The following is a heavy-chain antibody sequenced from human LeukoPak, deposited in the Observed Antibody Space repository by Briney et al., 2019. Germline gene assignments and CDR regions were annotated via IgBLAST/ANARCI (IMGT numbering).Heavy chain of an antibody. CDR1: GFTFSSYS. Sequence: GGSLRLSCAASGFTFSSYSMSWVRQAPGKGLEWVSSISSSSSYIYYADSVKGRFTISRDNAKNSLYLQMNSLRAEDTAVYYCAELRFVSGTRGGKAFDIWGQGTMVTVSS. D-gene: IGHD1-26*01. CDR2: ISSSSSYI. V-gene: IGHV3-21*01. CDR3: AELRFVSGTRGGKAFDI. J-gene: IGHJ3*02.